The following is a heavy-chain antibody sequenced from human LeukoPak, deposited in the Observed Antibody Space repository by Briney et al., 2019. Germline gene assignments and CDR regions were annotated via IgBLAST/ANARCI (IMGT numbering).Heavy chain of an antibody. D-gene: IGHD3-22*01. Sequence: PGGSLRLSCAASGFTFSSYAMSWVRQAPGRGLEWVSAISGRDGRTYYTDSVKGRFTISRDNSRDTLYLQMNSLRAEDTAVYYCAKGTYYYDSSGLTWGQGTLVTVSS. J-gene: IGHJ5*02. CDR1: GFTFSSYA. CDR3: AKGTYYYDSSGLT. V-gene: IGHV3-23*01. CDR2: ISGRDGRT.